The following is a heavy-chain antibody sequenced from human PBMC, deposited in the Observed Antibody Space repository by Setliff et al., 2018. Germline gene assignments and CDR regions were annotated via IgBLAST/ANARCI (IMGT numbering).Heavy chain of an antibody. Sequence: SVKVSCKASGGTFNSYAISWARQAPGQGLEWMGGIIPIFGSANYARKFQGRVTVTADESTSTAYMELSSLRSEDTAVYYCARFLDPRDGYQNSPGFDFWGQGTLVTAPQ. D-gene: IGHD2-21*01. CDR2: IIPIFGSA. CDR3: ARFLDPRDGYQNSPGFDF. CDR1: GGTFNSYA. V-gene: IGHV1-69*13. J-gene: IGHJ4*02.